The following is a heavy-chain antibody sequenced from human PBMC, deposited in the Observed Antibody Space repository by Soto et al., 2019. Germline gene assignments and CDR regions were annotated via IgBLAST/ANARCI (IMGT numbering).Heavy chain of an antibody. J-gene: IGHJ6*03. CDR3: ARDESSVTDYYHYYMDV. V-gene: IGHV3-74*01. CDR1: GFTFSSYW. CDR2: INSDGSST. D-gene: IGHD4-17*01. Sequence: GGSLRLSCAASGFTFSSYWMHWVRQAPGKGLVWVSRINSDGSSTSYADSVKGRFTISRDNAKNTLYLQMNSLRAEDTAVYYCARDESSVTDYYHYYMDVWGKGTTVTVSS.